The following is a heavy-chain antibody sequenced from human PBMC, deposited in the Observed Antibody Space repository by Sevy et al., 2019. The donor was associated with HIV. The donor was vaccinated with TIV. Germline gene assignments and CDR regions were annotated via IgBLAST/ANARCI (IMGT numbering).Heavy chain of an antibody. CDR2: INWNGGST. CDR3: ARDLAGIAAAGL. Sequence: SGYLRLSCAASGFTFDDYGMSWVRQAPGKGLEWVSGINWNGGSTGYADSVKGRFTISRDNAKNSLYLQMNSPRAEDTALYYCARDLAGIAAAGLWGQGTLVFVSS. D-gene: IGHD6-13*01. J-gene: IGHJ4*03. CDR1: GFTFDDYG. V-gene: IGHV3-20*04.